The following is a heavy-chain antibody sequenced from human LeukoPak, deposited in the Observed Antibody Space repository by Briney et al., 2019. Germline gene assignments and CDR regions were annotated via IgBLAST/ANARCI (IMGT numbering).Heavy chain of an antibody. CDR2: IYYSGST. V-gene: IGHV4-34*01. CDR3: ARQVTGFGELSDYFDY. CDR1: GGSFSDYS. D-gene: IGHD3-10*01. J-gene: IGHJ4*02. Sequence: PSETLSLTCAVYGGSFSDYSWSWIRQPPGKGLEWIGSIYYSGSTYYNPSLKSRVTISVDTSKNQFSLKLSSVTAADTAVYYCARQVTGFGELSDYFDYWGQGTLVTVSS.